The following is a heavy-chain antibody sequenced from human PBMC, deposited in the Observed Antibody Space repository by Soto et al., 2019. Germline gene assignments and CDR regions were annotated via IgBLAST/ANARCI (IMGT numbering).Heavy chain of an antibody. D-gene: IGHD6-6*01. J-gene: IGHJ5*02. V-gene: IGHV4-4*02. CDR2: IYHSGST. Sequence: SETLSLTCAVSGGSISSSNWWSWVRQPPGKGLEWIGEIYHSGSTNYNPSLKSRVTISVDKSKNQFSLKLSSVTAADTAVYYCASFVGEQLAYSWFDPWGQGTLVTVSS. CDR1: GGSISSSNW. CDR3: ASFVGEQLAYSWFDP.